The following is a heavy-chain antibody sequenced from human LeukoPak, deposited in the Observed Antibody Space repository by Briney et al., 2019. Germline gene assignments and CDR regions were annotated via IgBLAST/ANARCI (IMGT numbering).Heavy chain of an antibody. CDR2: IYYSGST. CDR3: ARSTRTEFFHL. D-gene: IGHD1-1*01. CDR1: GGSISNYY. Sequence: PSETLSLTCTVSGGSISNYYWSWIRQPPGKGLEWIGYIYYSGSTNYNPSLKSRVTISEDTSKNHFSLKLSSVTAADTALYYCARSTRTEFFHLWGRGTLVTVSS. J-gene: IGHJ2*01. V-gene: IGHV4-59*01.